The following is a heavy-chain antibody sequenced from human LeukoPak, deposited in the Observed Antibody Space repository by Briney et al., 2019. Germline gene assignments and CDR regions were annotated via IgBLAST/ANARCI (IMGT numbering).Heavy chain of an antibody. J-gene: IGHJ4*02. V-gene: IGHV4-4*07. CDR3: ARAEFEPWHYFDY. CDR2: IYTDGRT. D-gene: IGHD6-19*01. Sequence: PSETLSLTCTVSGDSFRSYFWNWIRQPAGKEREWSGRIYTDGRTTYNPSLESRIYMSVDTSKNQFSLNLYHVTAADTDVSYCARAEFEPWHYFDYWGRGTLVTVSS. CDR1: GDSFRSYF.